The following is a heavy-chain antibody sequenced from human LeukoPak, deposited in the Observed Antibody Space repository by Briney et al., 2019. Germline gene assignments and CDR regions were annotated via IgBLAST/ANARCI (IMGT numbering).Heavy chain of an antibody. Sequence: GGSLRLSCAASGFTFSSYSMNWVRQAPGKGLEWVSSISSSSSYIYYADSVKGRFTISRDNAKNSLYLQMNSLRAEDTAVYYCARGAPRYDFWSGYYTEVDYWGQGTLVTVSS. D-gene: IGHD3-3*01. CDR2: ISSSSSYI. V-gene: IGHV3-21*01. CDR3: ARGAPRYDFWSGYYTEVDY. CDR1: GFTFSSYS. J-gene: IGHJ4*02.